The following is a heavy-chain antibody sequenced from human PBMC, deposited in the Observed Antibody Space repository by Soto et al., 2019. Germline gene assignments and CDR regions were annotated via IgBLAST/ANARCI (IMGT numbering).Heavy chain of an antibody. CDR2: IKSKTDGGTT. CDR1: GFTFSNAW. V-gene: IGHV3-15*07. CDR3: TTENLELPSFYDFWSGYYTGWFDP. D-gene: IGHD3-3*01. J-gene: IGHJ5*02. Sequence: PGGSLRLSCAASGFTFSNAWMNWVRQAPGKGLEWVGRIKSKTDGGTTDYAAPVKGRFTISRDDSKNTLYLQMNSLKTEDTAVYYCTTENLELPSFYDFWSGYYTGWFDPWGQGTLVTVSS.